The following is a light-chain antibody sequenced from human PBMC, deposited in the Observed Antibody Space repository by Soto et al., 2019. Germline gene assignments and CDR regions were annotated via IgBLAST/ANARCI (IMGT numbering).Light chain of an antibody. CDR3: AAWDDSLNGSNWV. J-gene: IGLJ3*02. V-gene: IGLV1-44*01. CDR2: SDN. Sequence: QSVLTQPPSASGTPGQRVTISCSGSSSNIGSNTVNWYQQLPGTTPKLLIYSDNQRPSGVPDRFSGSKSDTSASLAISGLQSEDEADYYCAAWDDSLNGSNWVFGGGTKLTVL. CDR1: SSNIGSNT.